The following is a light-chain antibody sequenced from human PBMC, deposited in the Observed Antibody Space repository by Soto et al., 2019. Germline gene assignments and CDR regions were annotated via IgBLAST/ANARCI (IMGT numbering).Light chain of an antibody. J-gene: IGKJ5*01. CDR2: DAS. Sequence: DIQMTQSPSSLSASVGDRVTITCPASQDISNYLNWYQQKPGKAPKLLIYDASNLETGGPSRFSGSGSGTDFTFTISSLQPEDIATYYCQQYDNLPTFGQGTRLEIK. CDR3: QQYDNLPT. CDR1: QDISNY. V-gene: IGKV1-33*01.